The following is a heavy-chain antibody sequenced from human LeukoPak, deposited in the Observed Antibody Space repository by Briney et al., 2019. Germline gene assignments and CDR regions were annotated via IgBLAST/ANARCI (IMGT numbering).Heavy chain of an antibody. CDR1: GDSVSSNSAA. V-gene: IGHV6-1*01. CDR2: TYYRSKWYN. D-gene: IGHD6-13*01. CDR3: AREYSSSWYVRNWFDP. J-gene: IGHJ5*02. Sequence: SQTLSLTCAISGDSVSSNSAAWNWIRQSPSRGLEWLGRTYYRSKWYNDYAVSVKSRMTINPDTSKNQFSLQLNSVTPEDTAVYYCAREYSSSWYVRNWFDPWGQGTLVTVSS.